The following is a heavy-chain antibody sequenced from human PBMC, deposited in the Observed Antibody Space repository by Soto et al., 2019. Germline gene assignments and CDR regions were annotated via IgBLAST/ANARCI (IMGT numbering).Heavy chain of an antibody. D-gene: IGHD3-3*01. CDR1: GFTFSSNA. CDR2: ISGSGGST. CDR3: AKDFQRKRTIFGVVKQFYYGMDV. V-gene: IGHV3-23*01. Sequence: PGGSLRLSCAASGFTFSSNAMSWVRQAPGKGLEWVSAISGSGGSTYYADSVKGRFTISRDNSKNTLYLQMNSLRAEDTAVYYCAKDFQRKRTIFGVVKQFYYGMDVWGQGTTVTVSS. J-gene: IGHJ6*02.